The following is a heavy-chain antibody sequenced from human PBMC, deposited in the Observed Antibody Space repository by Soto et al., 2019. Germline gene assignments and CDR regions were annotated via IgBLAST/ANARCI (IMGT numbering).Heavy chain of an antibody. V-gene: IGHV4-31*03. CDR3: ARGTREILSIAAAGTIWYFDL. Sequence: SETLSLTCTVSGGSISSGGYYWSWIRQHPGEGLERIGYIYYSGSTYYNPSLKSRVTISVDTSKNQFSLKLSSVTAADTAVYYCARGTREILSIAAAGTIWYFDLWGRGTLVTVSS. CDR1: GGSISSGGYY. CDR2: IYYSGST. D-gene: IGHD6-13*01. J-gene: IGHJ2*01.